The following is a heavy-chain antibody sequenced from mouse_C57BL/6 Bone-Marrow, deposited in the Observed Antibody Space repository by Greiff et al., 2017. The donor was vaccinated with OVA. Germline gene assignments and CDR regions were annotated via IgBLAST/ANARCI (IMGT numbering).Heavy chain of an antibody. Sequence: EVMLVESGGGLVKPGGSLKLSCAASGFTFSDYGMHWVRQAPEKGLEWVAYISSGSSTINYADTVKGRVTISRDHAKNTLFLHMTSLRSEDAAMYYCARPDYSNPDYWGQGTTLTVSS. V-gene: IGHV5-17*01. CDR2: ISSGSSTI. CDR1: GFTFSDYG. J-gene: IGHJ2*01. D-gene: IGHD2-5*01. CDR3: ARPDYSNPDY.